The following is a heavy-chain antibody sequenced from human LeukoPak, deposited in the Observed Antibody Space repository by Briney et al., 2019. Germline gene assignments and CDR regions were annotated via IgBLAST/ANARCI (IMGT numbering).Heavy chain of an antibody. CDR1: GYTFTSYG. CDR3: ARALWGSYRYTSDY. CDR2: INPSGGST. Sequence: ASVKVSCKASGYTFTSYGISWVRQAPGQGLEWMGIINPSGGSTGYAQKFQDRVTMSRDTSTSTVYMELSSLRSEDTAVYYCARALWGSYRYTSDYWGQGTLVTVSS. V-gene: IGHV1-46*01. J-gene: IGHJ4*02. D-gene: IGHD3-16*02.